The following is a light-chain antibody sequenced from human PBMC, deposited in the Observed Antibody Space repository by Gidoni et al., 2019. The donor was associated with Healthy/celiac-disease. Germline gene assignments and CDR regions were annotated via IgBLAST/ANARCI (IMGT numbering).Light chain of an antibody. J-gene: IGKJ2*01. CDR3: QQLNSSLYP. V-gene: IGKV1-9*01. CDR1: QGISSY. Sequence: DGQLTQSPSLLSASVGDRVTSTYRASQGISSYLAWSQQKPGKAPKLLIYAASTLQSGVPSRFSGSGSGTEFPLPISSLQPEDFATSSCQQLNSSLYPFGQGTKVEIK. CDR2: AAS.